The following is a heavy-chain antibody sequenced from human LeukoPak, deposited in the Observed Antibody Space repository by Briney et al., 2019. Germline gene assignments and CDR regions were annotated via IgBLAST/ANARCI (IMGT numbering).Heavy chain of an antibody. CDR1: GFTFNSYV. Sequence: GGSLRLSCAASGFTFNSYVMSWVRQAPGKGLEWVSTISHSGGSTYYADSVKGRFTISRDNSKNTLYLRMNSLRADDTAVYYCATGTQLDPDCSYYGMDVWGRGTTVTVSS. CDR2: ISHSGGST. J-gene: IGHJ6*02. V-gene: IGHV3-23*01. D-gene: IGHD1-14*01. CDR3: ATGTQLDPDCSYYGMDV.